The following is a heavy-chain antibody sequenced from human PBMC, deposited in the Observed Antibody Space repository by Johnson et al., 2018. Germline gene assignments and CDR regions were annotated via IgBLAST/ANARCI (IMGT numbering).Heavy chain of an antibody. CDR3: ARPQMATVRDAFDI. Sequence: VQLVESGGGLEQPGGSLRLSCAASGFTFTNYAMSWVRQAPGKGLEWVLAISGSGISTYYADSVQGRFTVSRDNSKNTLYLQRNSLRAEDTAIHYRARPQMATVRDAFDIWGQGTMVTVSS. V-gene: IGHV3-23*04. CDR2: ISGSGIST. J-gene: IGHJ3*02. D-gene: IGHD5-24*01. CDR1: GFTFTNYA.